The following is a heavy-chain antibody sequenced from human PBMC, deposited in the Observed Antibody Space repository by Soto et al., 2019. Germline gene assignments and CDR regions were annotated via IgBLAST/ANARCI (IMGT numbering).Heavy chain of an antibody. J-gene: IGHJ4*02. D-gene: IGHD6-19*01. CDR2: IYYSGST. Sequence: SETLSLTCTVSGGSISSSSYYWGWIRQPPGKGLEWIGSIYYSGSTYYNPSLKSRVTISVDTSKNQFSLKLSSVTAADTAVYYCATSWEVKGVAGQFDYWGQGTRVTVSS. CDR3: ATSWEVKGVAGQFDY. CDR1: GGSISSSSYY. V-gene: IGHV4-39*01.